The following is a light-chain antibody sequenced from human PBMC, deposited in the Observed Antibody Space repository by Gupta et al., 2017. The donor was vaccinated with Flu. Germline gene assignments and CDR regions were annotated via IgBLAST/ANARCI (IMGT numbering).Light chain of an antibody. CDR3: RHRGTGTPYS. CDR2: ESS. J-gene: IGKJ2*01. V-gene: IGKV3-11*01. Sequence: QKPGQVPRLLIYESSIRTTGIPARFSVSGSGTDFTLTITILEPEDFAVYYCRHRGTGTPYSVGQGTKLEI.